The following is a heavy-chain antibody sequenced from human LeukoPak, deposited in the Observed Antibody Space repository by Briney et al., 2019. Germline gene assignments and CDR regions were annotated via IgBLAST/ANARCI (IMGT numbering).Heavy chain of an antibody. Sequence: DTVKVSCKASGYTFTRYNMHWVRQAPGQGLEWMGIINPRGGSTSYAQKLQGRVTMTRDTSTSTVYMELSSLRPEDTAVYYCARDWAATAVAYPEYWGQGTLVTVSS. CDR2: INPRGGST. D-gene: IGHD5-18*01. J-gene: IGHJ4*02. CDR3: ARDWAATAVAYPEY. V-gene: IGHV1-46*01. CDR1: GYTFTRYN.